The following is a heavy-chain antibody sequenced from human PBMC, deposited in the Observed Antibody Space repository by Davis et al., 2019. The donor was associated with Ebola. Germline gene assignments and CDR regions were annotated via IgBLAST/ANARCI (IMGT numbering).Heavy chain of an antibody. CDR3: ARAPPYYGYYDFWSGYYSGGVDY. CDR2: INHSGST. Sequence: PSETLSLTCAAYGGSFSGYYWSWIRQPPGKGLEWIGEINHSGSTNYNPSLKSRVTISVDTSKNQFSLKLSSVTAADTAVYYCARAPPYYGYYDFWSGYYSGGVDYWGQGTLVTVSS. J-gene: IGHJ4*02. V-gene: IGHV4-34*01. CDR1: GGSFSGYY. D-gene: IGHD3-3*01.